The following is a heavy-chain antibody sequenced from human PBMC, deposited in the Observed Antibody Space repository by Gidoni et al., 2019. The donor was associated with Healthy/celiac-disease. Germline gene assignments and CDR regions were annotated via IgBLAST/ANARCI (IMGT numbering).Heavy chain of an antibody. Sequence: QVQLQESGPGLVKTSETLSLTGPVAGGAISSYYCSWIRQPPGKGLEWIGYIYYSGSTNYNPSLKSRVTISVDTSKNHFSLKLSSVTAADTAVYYCARAAIAAAGSRMDVWGQGTTVTVSS. CDR3: ARAAIAAAGSRMDV. CDR2: IYYSGST. V-gene: IGHV4-59*08. D-gene: IGHD6-13*01. J-gene: IGHJ6*02. CDR1: GGAISSYY.